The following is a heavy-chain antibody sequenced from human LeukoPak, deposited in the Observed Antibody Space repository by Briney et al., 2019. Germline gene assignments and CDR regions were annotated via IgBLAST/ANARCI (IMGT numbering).Heavy chain of an antibody. CDR1: GFPFSSYA. Sequence: GGSLRLSCAASGFPFSSYAMSWVRQAPGKGLEWVSAISSSGGSTNYADSVKGRFTISRDNSKNTLYLQMNSLRAEDTAVYYCAKDPRLIAAAAGDYWGQGTLVTVSS. J-gene: IGHJ4*02. V-gene: IGHV3-23*01. D-gene: IGHD6-13*01. CDR3: AKDPRLIAAAAGDY. CDR2: ISSSGGST.